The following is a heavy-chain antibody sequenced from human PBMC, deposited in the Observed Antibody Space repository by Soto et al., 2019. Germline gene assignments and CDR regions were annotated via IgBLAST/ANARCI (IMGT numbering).Heavy chain of an antibody. J-gene: IGHJ4*02. CDR1: GGSVSSGHFY. Sequence: QVQLQESGPGLVKPSETLSLTCTVSGGSVSSGHFYWSWIWQPPGKGLEWIGYIYYSGSTKYNPSLRSRVTISVDTSKNQFSLKLTSVTAADTAVYYCARSGSGSGWLGGQGTLVTVSS. D-gene: IGHD6-19*01. CDR2: IYYSGST. V-gene: IGHV4-61*01. CDR3: ARSGSGSGWL.